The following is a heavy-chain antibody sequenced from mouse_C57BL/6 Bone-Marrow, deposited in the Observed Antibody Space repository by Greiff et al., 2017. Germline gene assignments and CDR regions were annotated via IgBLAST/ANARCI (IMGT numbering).Heavy chain of an antibody. CDR2: INYDGSST. J-gene: IGHJ2*01. Sequence: EVKLVESEGGLVQPGSSMKLSCTASGFTFSDYYMAWVRQVPEKGLEWVANINYDGSSTYYLDSLKSRFIISRDNAKNTLYLQVSSLKSEDTATYYCERVGYYGNHYFDYWGRGTTLTVSA. CDR1: GFTFSDYY. CDR3: ERVGYYGNHYFDY. V-gene: IGHV5-16*01. D-gene: IGHD2-1*01.